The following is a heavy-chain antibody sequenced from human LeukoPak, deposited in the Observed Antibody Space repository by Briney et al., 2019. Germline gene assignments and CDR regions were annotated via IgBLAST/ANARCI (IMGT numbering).Heavy chain of an antibody. Sequence: PGGSLRLSCAASGFTFNSYATHWVRQAPGKGLEWVAVISYDESDKYYADSVKGRFTISRDNFQNMLYVQMNSLRSEDTAVYYCAREVLVPAAIRASGLDVWGQGTTVSVSS. CDR2: ISYDESDK. CDR3: AREVLVPAAIRASGLDV. D-gene: IGHD2-2*01. J-gene: IGHJ6*02. CDR1: GFTFNSYA. V-gene: IGHV3-30*04.